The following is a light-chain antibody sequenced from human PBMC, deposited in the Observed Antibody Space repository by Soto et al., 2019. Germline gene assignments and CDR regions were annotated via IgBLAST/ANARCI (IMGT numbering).Light chain of an antibody. CDR1: NSNIGAGYD. Sequence: QSVLTQPPSVSGAPGQRVIISCTGSNSNIGAGYDVHWYQQLPGTAPKLLIYGNNNRPSGVPDRFSGSKSGTSASLAITGLQAEDEADYYCQSYDSSLSGYVVFGRGTKLTVL. CDR2: GNN. CDR3: QSYDSSLSGYVV. J-gene: IGLJ2*01. V-gene: IGLV1-40*01.